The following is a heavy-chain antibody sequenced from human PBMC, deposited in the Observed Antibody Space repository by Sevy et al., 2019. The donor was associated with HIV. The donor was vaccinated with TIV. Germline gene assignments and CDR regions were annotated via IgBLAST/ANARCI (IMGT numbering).Heavy chain of an antibody. CDR3: AKDPYGSGLTEWYYFDY. CDR2: ISGSGGST. J-gene: IGHJ4*02. Sequence: GGSLRLSCAASGFTFSSYAMSWVRQAPGKGLEWVSAISGSGGSTYYADSVKGRFTISRDNSKNTLYLQMNSLRAEDTAVYYCAKDPYGSGLTEWYYFDYWGQGTLVTVSS. CDR1: GFTFSSYA. D-gene: IGHD3-10*01. V-gene: IGHV3-23*01.